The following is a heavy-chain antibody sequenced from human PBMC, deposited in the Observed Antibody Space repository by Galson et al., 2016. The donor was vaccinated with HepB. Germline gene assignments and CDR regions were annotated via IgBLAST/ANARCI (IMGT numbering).Heavy chain of an antibody. CDR2: INPNSGGT. D-gene: IGHD1-14*01. Sequence: SVKVSCKASEYTFSAHYMHWVRQAPGRGLEWMGWINPNSGGTNSAQKFQGRVTMTRDTSISTAYMELSRLRSDDAAVYYCAREATNDGFDIWGQGTMVTVSS. CDR3: AREATNDGFDI. V-gene: IGHV1-2*02. J-gene: IGHJ3*02. CDR1: EYTFSAHY.